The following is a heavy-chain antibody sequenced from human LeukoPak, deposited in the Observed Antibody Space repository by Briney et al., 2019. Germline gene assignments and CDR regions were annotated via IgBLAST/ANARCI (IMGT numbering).Heavy chain of an antibody. CDR1: GFTFSSYA. Sequence: GGSLRLSCVTSGFTFSSYAWHWVRQAPGKGLEWVATMSFDVNNKYYADSVRGRFTISRDNSKNTLYLQMNSLGAEDTAVYSCARGYCTSSSCYNDYWGQGTLVTVSS. D-gene: IGHD2-2*02. CDR2: MSFDVNNK. V-gene: IGHV3-30*04. J-gene: IGHJ4*02. CDR3: ARGYCTSSSCYNDY.